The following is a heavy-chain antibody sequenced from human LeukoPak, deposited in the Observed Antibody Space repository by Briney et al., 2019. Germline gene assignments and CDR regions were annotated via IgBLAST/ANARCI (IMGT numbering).Heavy chain of an antibody. J-gene: IGHJ4*02. CDR1: GGSFSGYY. D-gene: IGHD6-13*01. V-gene: IGHV4-34*01. Sequence: SETLSLTCAVYGGSFSGYYWSWIRQPPGKGLEWIGEINHSGSTNYNPSLKSRVTISVDTSKNQFSLKLSPVTAADTAVYYCARRRSSSWYGHFDYWGQGTLVTVSS. CDR2: INHSGST. CDR3: ARRRSSSWYGHFDY.